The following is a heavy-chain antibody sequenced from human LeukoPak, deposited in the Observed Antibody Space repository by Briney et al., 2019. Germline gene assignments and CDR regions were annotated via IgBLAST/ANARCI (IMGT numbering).Heavy chain of an antibody. CDR3: ARGLGHYYGSGSYYSGVDY. V-gene: IGHV3-7*01. Sequence: GGPLRLSCAASGFTFSSYWMSWVRQAPGKGMEWVTNINQDGSEKYYVDCVKGRFTISRDNDKNSLYLQMTSLRAEDTAVYYCARGLGHYYGSGSYYSGVDYWGQGTLVTVSS. D-gene: IGHD3-10*01. CDR1: GFTFSSYW. CDR2: INQDGSEK. J-gene: IGHJ4*02.